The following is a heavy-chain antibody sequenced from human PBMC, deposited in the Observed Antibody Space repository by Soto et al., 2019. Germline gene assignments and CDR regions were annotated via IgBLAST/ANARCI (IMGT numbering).Heavy chain of an antibody. D-gene: IGHD2-15*01. CDR2: INPSGGST. Sequence: ASVKVSCKASGYTFTSYYMHWVRQAPGQGLEWMGIINPSGGSTSYAQKFQGRVTMTRDTSTSTVYMELSSLRSEDTAVYYCARGRLDWGGSCYSYYYYYGMDVWGQGTTVTVSS. V-gene: IGHV1-46*01. CDR3: ARGRLDWGGSCYSYYYYYGMDV. J-gene: IGHJ6*02. CDR1: GYTFTSYY.